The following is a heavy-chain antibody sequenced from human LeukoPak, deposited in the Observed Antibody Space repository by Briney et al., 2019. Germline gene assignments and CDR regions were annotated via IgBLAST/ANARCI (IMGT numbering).Heavy chain of an antibody. J-gene: IGHJ4*02. Sequence: SETLSLTCTVSGGSISSSSYYWGWIRQPARKGLEWIGRIYYSGSTYYNPSLKSRVTISVDTSKNQFSLKLSSVTAADTAVYYCARDPIIVVPAAMGGDYWGQGTLVTVSS. D-gene: IGHD2-2*01. V-gene: IGHV4-39*07. CDR3: ARDPIIVVPAAMGGDY. CDR1: GGSISSSSYY. CDR2: IYYSGST.